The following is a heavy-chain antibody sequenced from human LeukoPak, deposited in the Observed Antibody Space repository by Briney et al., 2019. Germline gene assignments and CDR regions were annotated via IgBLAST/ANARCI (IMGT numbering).Heavy chain of an antibody. CDR2: ISYDGSNK. J-gene: IGHJ6*02. Sequence: GSLRLSCAASGFTFSSYGMHWVRQAPGKGLGWVAVISYDGSNKYYADSVKGRFTLSRDNSKNTLYLQMNSLRAEDTAVYYCARANDYDYYYGMDVWGQGTTVTVSS. V-gene: IGHV3-30*03. CDR3: ARANDYDYYYGMDV. CDR1: GFTFSSYG.